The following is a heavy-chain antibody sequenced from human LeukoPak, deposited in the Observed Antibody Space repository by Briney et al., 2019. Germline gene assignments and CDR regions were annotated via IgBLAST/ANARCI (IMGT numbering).Heavy chain of an antibody. CDR1: GFTFSDYY. D-gene: IGHD2-2*01. J-gene: IGHJ3*02. V-gene: IGHV3-11*01. Sequence: GGSLRLSCAASGFTFSDYYMSWIRQAPGKGLEWVSYISSSGSTIYYADSVKGRFTISRDNAKNSLYLQMNSLRAEDTAVYYCARVSCSSTSCRSGAFDIWGQGTMVTVSS. CDR2: ISSSGSTI. CDR3: ARVSCSSTSCRSGAFDI.